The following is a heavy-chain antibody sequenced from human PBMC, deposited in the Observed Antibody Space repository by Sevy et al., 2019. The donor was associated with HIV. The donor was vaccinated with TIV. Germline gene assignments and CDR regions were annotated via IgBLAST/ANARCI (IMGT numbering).Heavy chain of an antibody. CDR1: GFTFSSYW. V-gene: IGHV3-7*01. CDR3: ARDRGYYYGMDV. CDR2: IKNDGSEK. J-gene: IGHJ6*02. D-gene: IGHD3-10*01. Sequence: GGSLRLSCAASGFTFSSYWMSWVRQAPGKGLEWVANIKNDGSEKYYVDSVKGGFTMSRVNAKNSLLLQMNSLGAEDTAVYYCARDRGYYYGMDVWGQGTTVTVSS.